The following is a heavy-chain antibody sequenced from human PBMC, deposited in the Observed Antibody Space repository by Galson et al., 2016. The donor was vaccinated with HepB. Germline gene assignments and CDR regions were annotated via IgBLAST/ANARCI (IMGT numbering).Heavy chain of an antibody. D-gene: IGHD4-23*01. Sequence: SVKVSCKASGYTFTGYYMHWVRQAPGQGLEWMGWINPHSGATNYAQNFHGRVTMTRDMPFSTAYMGLSRLRSDDTAVYYCARDPGGNYAAYYLDYRGQGTLVTVSS. V-gene: IGHV1-2*02. CDR3: ARDPGGNYAAYYLDY. J-gene: IGHJ4*02. CDR1: GYTFTGYY. CDR2: INPHSGAT.